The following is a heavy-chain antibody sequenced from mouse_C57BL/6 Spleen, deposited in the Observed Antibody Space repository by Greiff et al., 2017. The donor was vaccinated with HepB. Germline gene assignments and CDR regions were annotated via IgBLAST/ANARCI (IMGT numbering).Heavy chain of an antibody. CDR3: ARTGNGNYYYAMDY. CDR1: GYTFTDYN. CDR2: INPNNGGT. J-gene: IGHJ4*01. Sequence: VQLQQSGPELVKPGASVKMSCKASGYTFTDYNMHWVKQSHGKSLEWIGYINPNNGGTSYNQKFKGKATLTVNKSSSTAYMELRSLTSEDSAVYYCARTGNGNYYYAMDYWGQGTSVTVSS. D-gene: IGHD2-1*01. V-gene: IGHV1-22*01.